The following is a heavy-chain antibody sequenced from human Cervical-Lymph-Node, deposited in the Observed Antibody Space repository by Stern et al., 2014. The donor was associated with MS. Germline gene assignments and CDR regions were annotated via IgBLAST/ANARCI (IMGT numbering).Heavy chain of an antibody. V-gene: IGHV5-51*01. CDR2: IYPGDSDT. CDR3: ARMWAVQGPRGNLPGYFQH. D-gene: IGHD3-10*01. CDR1: GYSFTNYW. Sequence: EVQLVQSGAEVKKPGESLKISCKCSGYSFTNYWIGWVRQVPGKGLEWVGLIYPGDSDTRSSPSFQGQVTISADKSINTAYLQWSSLKASDTAMYYCARMWAVQGPRGNLPGYFQHWGQGTLVTVSS. J-gene: IGHJ1*01.